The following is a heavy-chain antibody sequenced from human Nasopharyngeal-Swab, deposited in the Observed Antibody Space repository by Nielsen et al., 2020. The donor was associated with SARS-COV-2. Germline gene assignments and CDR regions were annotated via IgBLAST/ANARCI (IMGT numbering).Heavy chain of an antibody. CDR3: ARGQKGEQQLDPPLKTNNWFDP. CDR2: INHSESN. Sequence: WIRQPPGKGLVWIGEINHSESNNYNPSLKSRVTISVDTSKNQFSLQLSSVTAADTAVYYCARGQKGEQQLDPPLKTNNWFDPWGQGTLVTVSS. J-gene: IGHJ5*02. V-gene: IGHV4-34*01. D-gene: IGHD6-13*01.